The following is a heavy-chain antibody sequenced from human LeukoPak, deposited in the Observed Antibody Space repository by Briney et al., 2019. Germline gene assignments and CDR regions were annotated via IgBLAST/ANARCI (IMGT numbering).Heavy chain of an antibody. CDR1: GFTFSSYA. J-gene: IGHJ4*02. Sequence: GGSLRLSCAASGFTFSSYAMHWVRQAPGKGLEYVSAISSNGGSTYYANSVKGRFTISRDNSKNTLYLQMGSLRTEDMAVYYCARDRITDYWGQGTLVTVSS. CDR3: ARDRITDY. CDR2: ISSNGGST. V-gene: IGHV3-64*01. D-gene: IGHD3-10*01.